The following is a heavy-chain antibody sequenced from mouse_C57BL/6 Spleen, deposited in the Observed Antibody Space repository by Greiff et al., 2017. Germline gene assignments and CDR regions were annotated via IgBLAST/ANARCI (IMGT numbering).Heavy chain of an antibody. CDR2: ISSGGSYT. V-gene: IGHV5-6*01. J-gene: IGHJ4*01. D-gene: IGHD2-4*01. CDR1: GFTFSSYG. Sequence: VQLKESGGDLVKPGGSLKLSCAASGFTFSSYGMSWVRQTPDKRLEWVATISSGGSYTYYPDSVKGRFTISRDNAKNTLYLQMSSLKSEDTAMYYCARRHYDYDDYYAMDYWGQGTSVTVSS. CDR3: ARRHYDYDDYYAMDY.